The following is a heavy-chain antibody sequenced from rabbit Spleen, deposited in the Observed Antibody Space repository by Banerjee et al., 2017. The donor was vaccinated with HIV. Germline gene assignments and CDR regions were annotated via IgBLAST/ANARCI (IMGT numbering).Heavy chain of an antibody. D-gene: IGHD1-1*01. Sequence: QEQLVESGGGLVQPGGSLTLTCTASGIDFSSYYYMCWVRQAPGKGLEWIGYIDAGFGTTYYARWVNGRFTISSHNAQNTLYLQLNSLTAADTATYFCVRGASSSGYYSLWGPGTLVTVS. V-gene: IGHV1S43*01. CDR3: VRGASSSGYYSL. CDR1: GIDFSSYYY. J-gene: IGHJ4*01. CDR2: IDAGFGTT.